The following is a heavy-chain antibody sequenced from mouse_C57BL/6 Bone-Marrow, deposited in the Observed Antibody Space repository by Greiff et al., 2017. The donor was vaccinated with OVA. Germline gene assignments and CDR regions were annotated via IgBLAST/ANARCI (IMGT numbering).Heavy chain of an antibody. J-gene: IGHJ4*01. D-gene: IGHD2-13*01. V-gene: IGHV1-64*01. CDR2: IHPNSGST. CDR1: GYTFTSYW. Sequence: QVQLKQPGAELVKPGASVKLSCTASGYTFTSYWMHWVKQRPEQGLEWIGMIHPNSGSTNYNEKFKSKATLTADKSSSTAYLQLSSLTSEDSAVDDCAPDCDRFYAMDYWGQGTSVTVSS. CDR3: APDCDRFYAMDY.